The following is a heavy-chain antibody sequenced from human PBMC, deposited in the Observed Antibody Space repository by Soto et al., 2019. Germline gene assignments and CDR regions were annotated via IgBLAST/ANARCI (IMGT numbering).Heavy chain of an antibody. Sequence: ASVKVSCKASGYTFTSTWMHWVRQAAGKRIERMGIINPYGGAATYAEKFQGRVTMTRDTSTATDYLELSSLRSEVTAFFFFQRVRSPSSAYCWLDYWAQGTQVPFSS. CDR2: INPYGGAA. J-gene: IGHJ4*02. CDR1: GYTFTSTW. D-gene: IGHD3-22*01. CDR3: QRVRSPSSAYCWLDY. V-gene: IGHV1-46*01.